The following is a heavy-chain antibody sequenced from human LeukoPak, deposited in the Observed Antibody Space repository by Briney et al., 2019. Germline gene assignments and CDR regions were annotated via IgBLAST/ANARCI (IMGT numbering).Heavy chain of an antibody. Sequence: PGGSLRLSCAASGFTFSSYTMNWVRQAPGKGLEWVSAISGSGVGTYYADSVKGRFTISRDNSKNTLYLQMNSLRAEDTAVYYCAKDPGSGASDYWGQGTLVTVSS. CDR3: AKDPGSGASDY. CDR2: ISGSGVGT. CDR1: GFTFSSYT. J-gene: IGHJ4*02. D-gene: IGHD3-3*01. V-gene: IGHV3-23*01.